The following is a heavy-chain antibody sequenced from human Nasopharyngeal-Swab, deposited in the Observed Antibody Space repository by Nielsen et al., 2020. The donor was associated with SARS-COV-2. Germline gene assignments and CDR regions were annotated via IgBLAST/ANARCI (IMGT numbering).Heavy chain of an antibody. V-gene: IGHV3-33*01. D-gene: IGHD6-13*01. CDR2: IWYDGSNK. CDR3: ARDLPPIAAAGIPPRN. Sequence: GGSLRLSCAASGFTFSSYGMHWVRQAPGKGLEWVAVIWYDGSNKYYADSVTGRFTISRDNSKNTLYLQMNSLRAEDTAVYYCARDLPPIAAAGIPPRNWGQGTLVTVSS. J-gene: IGHJ4*02. CDR1: GFTFSSYG.